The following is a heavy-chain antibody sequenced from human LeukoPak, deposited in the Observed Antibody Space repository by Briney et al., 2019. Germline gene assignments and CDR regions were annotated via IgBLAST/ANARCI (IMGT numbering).Heavy chain of an antibody. D-gene: IGHD3-22*01. CDR1: GFTFSSYW. CDR2: IKQDGSEK. CDR3: AKDRPSRDSSGYYAYDAFDI. J-gene: IGHJ3*02. Sequence: GGSLRLSCAASGFTFSSYWMSWVRQAPGKGLEGVANIKQDGSEKYYVDSVKGRFTISRDTSKNTVYLQMNSLRVEDAGVYYCAKDRPSRDSSGYYAYDAFDIWGQGTMVTVSS. V-gene: IGHV3-7*03.